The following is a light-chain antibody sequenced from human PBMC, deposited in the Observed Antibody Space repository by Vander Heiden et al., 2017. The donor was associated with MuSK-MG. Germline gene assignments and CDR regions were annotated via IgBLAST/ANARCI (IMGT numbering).Light chain of an antibody. CDR2: NAS. CDR1: QIVTTS. CDR3: QQRSNWPLT. J-gene: IGKJ3*01. Sequence: EIVLTHSPATLSVSPGEGATLSCRASQIVTTSLAWYRQKPGQSPRLLIYNASTRATGIAARFRGNGSGTDFTLTITRLESEDSAVYYCQQRSNWPLTFGHGTKVEIK. V-gene: IGKV3-11*01.